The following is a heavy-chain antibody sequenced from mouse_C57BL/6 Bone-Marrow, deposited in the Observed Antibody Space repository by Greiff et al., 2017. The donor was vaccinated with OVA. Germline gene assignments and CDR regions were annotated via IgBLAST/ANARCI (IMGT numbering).Heavy chain of an antibody. CDR3: ARLSVRWYFDV. D-gene: IGHD1-1*01. Sequence: DVKLQESGGGLVKPGGSLKLSCAASGFTFSSYTMSWVRQTPEKRLEWVATISGGGGNTYSPDSVKGRFTFSRDNAKNTLYLQMSSLRSEDTALYYCARLSVRWYFDVWGTGTTVTVSS. V-gene: IGHV5-9*01. CDR2: ISGGGGNT. J-gene: IGHJ1*03. CDR1: GFTFSSYT.